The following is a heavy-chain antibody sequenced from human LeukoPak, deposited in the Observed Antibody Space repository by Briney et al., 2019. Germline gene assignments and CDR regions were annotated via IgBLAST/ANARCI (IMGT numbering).Heavy chain of an antibody. CDR3: AKELRGPFDY. CDR2: IRYDGSNK. D-gene: IGHD2-15*01. Sequence: GGSLRLSCAASGFAFGTYGMHWVRQPPGKGLEWVAFIRYDGSNKYYADSVKGRFTISRDNSKNTLYLQMNSLRAEDTAVYYCAKELRGPFDYWGQGTLVTVSS. CDR1: GFAFGTYG. V-gene: IGHV3-30*02. J-gene: IGHJ4*02.